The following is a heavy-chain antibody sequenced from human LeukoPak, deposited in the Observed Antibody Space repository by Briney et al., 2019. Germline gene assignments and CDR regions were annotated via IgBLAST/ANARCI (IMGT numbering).Heavy chain of an antibody. D-gene: IGHD1-7*01. CDR3: ARANWNYAVLFDY. V-gene: IGHV4-38-2*01. J-gene: IGHJ4*02. Sequence: SETLSLTCAVSGYSISSGYYWGWIRQPPGKGLEWIGSIYHSGSTYYNPSLKSRVTIPVDTSKNQFSLKLSSVTAADTAVYYCARANWNYAVLFDYWGQGTLVTVSS. CDR1: GYSISSGYY. CDR2: IYHSGST.